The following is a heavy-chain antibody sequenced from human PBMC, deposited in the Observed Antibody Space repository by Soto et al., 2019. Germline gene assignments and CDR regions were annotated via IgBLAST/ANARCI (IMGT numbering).Heavy chain of an antibody. CDR1: GFTFSSYE. V-gene: IGHV3-48*03. CDR3: ARDALPQGYYDILTGQGGHGMDV. J-gene: IGHJ6*02. Sequence: PGGSLRLSCAASGFTFSSYEMNWVRQAPGKGLEWVSFITSSGSTIYYADSVKGRFTISRDNAKNSLYLQMNSLRAEDTAVYYCARDALPQGYYDILTGQGGHGMDVWGQGTTVTVSS. CDR2: ITSSGSTI. D-gene: IGHD3-9*01.